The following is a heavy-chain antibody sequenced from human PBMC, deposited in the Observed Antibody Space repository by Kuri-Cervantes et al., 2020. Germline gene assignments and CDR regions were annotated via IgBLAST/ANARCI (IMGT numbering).Heavy chain of an antibody. CDR3: ARHGGVLRFLEWLLGYMDV. CDR1: GFTFSSYA. Sequence: GESLKISCAASGFTFSSYAMHWVRQAPGKGLEWVAVISYDGSNKYYADSVKGRFTISRDNSKNTLYLQMNSLRAEDTAVYYCARHGGVLRFLEWLLGYMDVWGKGTTVTVSS. D-gene: IGHD3-3*01. J-gene: IGHJ6*03. CDR2: ISYDGSNK. V-gene: IGHV3-30*07.